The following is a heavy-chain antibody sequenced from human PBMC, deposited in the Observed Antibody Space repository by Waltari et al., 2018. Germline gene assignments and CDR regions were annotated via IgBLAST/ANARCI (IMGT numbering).Heavy chain of an antibody. CDR2: IYYSGST. D-gene: IGHD6-13*01. V-gene: IGHV4-39*01. J-gene: IGHJ4*02. CDR1: GGSISSSFYY. Sequence: QLQLQESGPGLVKPSETLSLTCTVSGGSISSSFYYWGWLRQPPGKGLEWIETIYYSGSTYYNPSLKSRVTISVDTSKNRFSLKLSSVTAADTAVYYCARGIATTGTWGKKSVFDYWGQGILVTVSS. CDR3: ARGIATTGTWGKKSVFDY.